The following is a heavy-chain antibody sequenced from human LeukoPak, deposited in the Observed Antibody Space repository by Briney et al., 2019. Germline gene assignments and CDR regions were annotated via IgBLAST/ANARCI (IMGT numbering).Heavy chain of an antibody. CDR2: MNPNSGNT. Sequence: ASVKVSCKASGYTFTSYDINWVRQATGQGLEWMGWMNPNSGNTGYAQKFQGRVTITRNTSISTAYMELSSLRSEDTAVYYCARAPGGSSWYGGDYYYYYYMDVWGKGTTVTVSS. CDR3: ARAPGGSSWYGGDYYYYYYMDV. CDR1: GYTFTSYD. V-gene: IGHV1-8*03. D-gene: IGHD6-13*01. J-gene: IGHJ6*03.